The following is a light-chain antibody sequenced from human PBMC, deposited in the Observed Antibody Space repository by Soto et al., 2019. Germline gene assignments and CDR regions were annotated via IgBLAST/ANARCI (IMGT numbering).Light chain of an antibody. CDR3: LQHTNYPWT. CDR1: QGIGND. Sequence: IPMTQSPSSLSASVGDRVTITCRASQGIGNDLGWYQQKPGKAPKLLIYGASSLQSGVPSRFSGSGSGPEFTLTISSLHPDDSATYYCLQHTNYPWTFGQGTKVDIK. CDR2: GAS. V-gene: IGKV1-17*01. J-gene: IGKJ1*01.